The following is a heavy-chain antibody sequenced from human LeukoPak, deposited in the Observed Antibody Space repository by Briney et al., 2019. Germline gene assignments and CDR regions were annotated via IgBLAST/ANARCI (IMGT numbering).Heavy chain of an antibody. D-gene: IGHD1-26*01. Sequence: GGSLRLSCVASGFTFSNYGMRWVRQAPGKGLEGGAFIRYNGSIKYYADSEKGRFTISRDNSKNTLYLQINSLRAEDTAVYYCAKDRGWELLYLDYWGQGTLVTVSS. CDR1: GFTFSNYG. J-gene: IGHJ4*02. CDR2: IRYNGSIK. V-gene: IGHV3-30*02. CDR3: AKDRGWELLYLDY.